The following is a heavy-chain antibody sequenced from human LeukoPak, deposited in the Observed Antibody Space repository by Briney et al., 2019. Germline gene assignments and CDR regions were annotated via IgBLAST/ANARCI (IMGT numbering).Heavy chain of an antibody. V-gene: IGHV1-46*01. Sequence: ASVKVSCKASGYTFTSYHMHWVRQAPGQGLEWMGIINPSGGTTNYAQKFRGRVTMTRDMSTSTVYMELSSLRSEDTAVYYCASTHGGNSGAFDYWGQGTLVTVSS. D-gene: IGHD4-23*01. J-gene: IGHJ4*02. CDR1: GYTFTSYH. CDR3: ASTHGGNSGAFDY. CDR2: INPSGGTT.